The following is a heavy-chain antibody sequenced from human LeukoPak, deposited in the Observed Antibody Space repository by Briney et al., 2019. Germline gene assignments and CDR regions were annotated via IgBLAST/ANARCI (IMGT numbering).Heavy chain of an antibody. V-gene: IGHV4-34*01. CDR3: ARGAMIVSAFDI. CDR2: INHSGST. J-gene: IGHJ3*02. CDR1: GGSFSGYY. Sequence: LETLSLTCAVYGGSFSGYYWSWIRQPPGKGLEWIGEINHSGSTNYNPSLKSRVTISVDTSKNQFSLKLSSVTAADTAVYYCARGAMIVSAFDIWGQGTMVTVSS. D-gene: IGHD3-22*01.